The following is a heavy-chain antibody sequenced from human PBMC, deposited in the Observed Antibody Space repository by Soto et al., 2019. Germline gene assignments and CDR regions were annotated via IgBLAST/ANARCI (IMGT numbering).Heavy chain of an antibody. J-gene: IGHJ4*02. CDR1: GYTFTRYA. V-gene: IGHV1-3*01. CDR2: IXDGNGKK. Sequence: XSVKVSCKASGYTFTRYAMHWVRQAPGQRLEXMGWIXDGNGKKKYSXXFQGRVTXXRDTSASTDYMELSSLRYEDTAVYYCLMTKGNYWGKGTLVTVYS. CDR3: LMTKGNY. D-gene: IGHD2-8*01.